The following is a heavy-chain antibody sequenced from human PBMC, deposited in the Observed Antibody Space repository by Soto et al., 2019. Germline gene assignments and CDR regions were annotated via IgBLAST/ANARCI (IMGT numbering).Heavy chain of an antibody. Sequence: GGSLRLSCAASGFTFSSYGMHWVRQAPGKGLEWVAVISYDGSNKYYVDSVKGRFTISRDNSKTTLYLQMNSLRAEDTAVYYCAKDSWYYDFWSGYYKGGDYYYGMDVWGQGTTVTVSS. CDR2: ISYDGSNK. CDR3: AKDSWYYDFWSGYYKGGDYYYGMDV. J-gene: IGHJ6*02. D-gene: IGHD3-3*01. V-gene: IGHV3-30*18. CDR1: GFTFSSYG.